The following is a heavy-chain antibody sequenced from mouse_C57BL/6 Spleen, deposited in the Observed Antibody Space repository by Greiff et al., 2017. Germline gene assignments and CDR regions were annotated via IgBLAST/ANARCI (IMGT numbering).Heavy chain of an antibody. CDR1: EFTFSDYY. CDR2: INYDGSST. J-gene: IGHJ1*03. V-gene: IGHV5-16*01. CDR3: ARAYGSSFWYFDV. D-gene: IGHD1-1*01. Sequence: VQLKESEGGLVQPGSSMKLSCTASEFTFSDYYMAWVRQVPEKGLEWVANINYDGSSTYYLDSLKSRFIISRDNAKNILYLQMSSLKSEDTATYYCARAYGSSFWYFDVWGTGTTVTVSS.